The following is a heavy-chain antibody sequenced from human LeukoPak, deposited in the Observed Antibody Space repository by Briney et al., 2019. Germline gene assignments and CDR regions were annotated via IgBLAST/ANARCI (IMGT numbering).Heavy chain of an antibody. CDR1: GGSISSYY. CDR2: IYYSGST. Sequence: SETLSLTCTVSGGSISSYYWSWIRQPPGKGLGWIGYIYYSGSTNYNPSLKSRVTISVDTSKNQFSLKLSSVTAADTAVYYCARSERGSSPLYMDVWGKGTTVTVSS. J-gene: IGHJ6*03. CDR3: ARSERGSSPLYMDV. V-gene: IGHV4-59*01. D-gene: IGHD6-6*01.